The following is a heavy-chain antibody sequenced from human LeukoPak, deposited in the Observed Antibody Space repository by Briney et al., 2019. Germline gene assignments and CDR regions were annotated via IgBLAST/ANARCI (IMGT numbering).Heavy chain of an antibody. V-gene: IGHV1-69*13. J-gene: IGHJ4*02. CDR1: GGTFSSYA. D-gene: IGHD4-17*01. Sequence: SVKVSCKASGGTFSSYAISWVRQAPGQGLEWMGGIIPIFGTANYAQKFQGRVTITADESTSTAYMELSSLRAEDTAVYYCAKARYRMTTVTPSDYWGQGTLVTVSS. CDR2: IIPIFGTA. CDR3: AKARYRMTTVTPSDY.